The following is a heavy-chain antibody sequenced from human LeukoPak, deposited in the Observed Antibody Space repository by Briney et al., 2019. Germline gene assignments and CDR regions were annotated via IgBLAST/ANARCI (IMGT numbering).Heavy chain of an antibody. Sequence: SETLSLTCTVSGGSISSGGYYWSWIRQHPGKGLEWIGYIYYSGSTYYNPSLKSRVTISVDKSKNQFSLKLSSVTAADTAVYYCAKGIAAAGELDPWGQGTLVTVSS. CDR2: IYYSGST. D-gene: IGHD6-13*01. V-gene: IGHV4-31*09. CDR3: AKGIAAAGELDP. CDR1: GGSISSGGYY. J-gene: IGHJ5*02.